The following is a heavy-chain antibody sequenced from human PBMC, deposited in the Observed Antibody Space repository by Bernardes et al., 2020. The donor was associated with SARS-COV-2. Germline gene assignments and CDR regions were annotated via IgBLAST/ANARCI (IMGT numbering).Heavy chain of an antibody. D-gene: IGHD2-15*01. CDR3: ARGMGVCSGETFTYNWFDP. Sequence: ASVKVSCKASRYTFTSYAIHWVRQAPGQSLEWMGWSNTGNGNTKYSQKFQGRVTITRDTSANTAYMEVSSLVFEDTAVYYCARGMGVCSGETFTYNWFDPWGQGTLVTVSS. V-gene: IGHV1-3*04. J-gene: IGHJ5*02. CDR2: SNTGNGNT. CDR1: RYTFTSYA.